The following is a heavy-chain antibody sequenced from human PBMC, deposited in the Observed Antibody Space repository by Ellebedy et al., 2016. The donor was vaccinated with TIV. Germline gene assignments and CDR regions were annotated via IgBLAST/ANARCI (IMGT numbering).Heavy chain of an antibody. J-gene: IGHJ4*02. D-gene: IGHD3-10*01. Sequence: GESLKISCAASGFAFSSYAMAWVRQTPGKGLDWVSAISGSGASTYYADSVKGRFTISRDNSKNTLYLQMSSLGAEDTAVYYCAKRDAIPGVRGLLDYWGQGTLVTVSS. V-gene: IGHV3-23*01. CDR1: GFAFSSYA. CDR2: ISGSGAST. CDR3: AKRDAIPGVRGLLDY.